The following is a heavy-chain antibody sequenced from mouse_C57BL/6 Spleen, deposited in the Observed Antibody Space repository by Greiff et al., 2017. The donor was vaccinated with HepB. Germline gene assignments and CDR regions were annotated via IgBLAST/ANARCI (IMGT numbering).Heavy chain of an antibody. CDR1: GYTFTDYY. V-gene: IGHV1-26*01. J-gene: IGHJ2*01. CDR2: INPNNGGT. CDR3: ARLVTTDFDY. Sequence: EVQLQQSGPELVKPGASVKISCKASGYTFTDYYMNWVKQSHGKSLEWIGDINPNNGGTSYNQKFKGKATLTVDKSSSTAYMELRSLTSEDSAVYYCARLVTTDFDYWGQGTTLTVSS. D-gene: IGHD2-2*01.